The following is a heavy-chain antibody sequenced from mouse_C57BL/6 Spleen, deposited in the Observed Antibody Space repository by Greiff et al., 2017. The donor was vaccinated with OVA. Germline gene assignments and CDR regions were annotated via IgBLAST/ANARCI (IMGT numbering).Heavy chain of an antibody. CDR3: ARRGDYDGDWYFDV. D-gene: IGHD2-4*01. CDR1: GYTFTSYW. V-gene: IGHV1-50*01. J-gene: IGHJ1*03. Sequence: QVQLQQPGAELVKPGASVKLSCKASGYTFTSYWMQWVKQRPGQGLEWIGEIDPSDSYTNYNQKFKGKATLTVDTSSSTAYMQLSSLTSEDSAVYYCARRGDYDGDWYFDVWGTGTTVTVSS. CDR2: IDPSDSYT.